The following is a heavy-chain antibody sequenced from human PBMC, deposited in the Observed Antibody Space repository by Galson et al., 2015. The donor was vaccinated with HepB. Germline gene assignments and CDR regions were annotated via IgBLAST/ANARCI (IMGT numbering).Heavy chain of an antibody. D-gene: IGHD4-17*01. V-gene: IGHV1-69*04. Sequence: SVKVSCKASGGTFSSYTISWVRQAPGQGLEWMGRIIPILGIANYAQKFQGRVTITADKSTSTAYMELSSLRSEDTAVYYCAREDHDYGDYGRPWAQGTLVTVSS. CDR3: AREDHDYGDYGRP. CDR1: GGTFSSYT. CDR2: IIPILGIA. J-gene: IGHJ4*02.